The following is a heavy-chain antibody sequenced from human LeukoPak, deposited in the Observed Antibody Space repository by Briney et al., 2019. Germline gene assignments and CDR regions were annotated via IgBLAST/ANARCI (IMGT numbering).Heavy chain of an antibody. CDR2: IHYSGST. CDR3: ATEGAYSSSLGY. CDR1: GDSINRGAYS. Sequence: SETLSLTCAVTGDSINRGAYSWSWIRQPPGKGLDLLGYIHYSGSTYYNPSLKSRVTISLDRPKNQFSLKLSSVTAADTAVYYCATEGAYSSSLGYWGQGTLVTVSS. V-gene: IGHV4-30-2*01. D-gene: IGHD6-6*01. J-gene: IGHJ4*02.